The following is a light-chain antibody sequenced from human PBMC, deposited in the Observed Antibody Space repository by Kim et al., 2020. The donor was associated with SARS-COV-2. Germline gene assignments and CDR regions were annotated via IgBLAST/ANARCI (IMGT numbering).Light chain of an antibody. CDR1: QSVSTNY. CDR3: QQYSSLPRT. V-gene: IGKV3-20*01. CDR2: GSS. J-gene: IGKJ1*01. Sequence: SPGERATLSCRASQSVSTNYLAWYQQKPGQAPRLLIYGSSRRATGIPDRFSGSGSGTDFTLTISRLEPEDFAMYYCQQYSSLPRTFGQGTKVYIK.